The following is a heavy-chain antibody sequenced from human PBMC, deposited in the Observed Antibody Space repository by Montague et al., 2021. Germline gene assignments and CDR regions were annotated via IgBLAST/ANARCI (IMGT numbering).Heavy chain of an antibody. CDR2: INEDGSEK. CDR1: GITFDYYW. Sequence: FLRLSCAASGITFDYYWLSWVRQAPGKGLEWVANINEDGSEKNYVDSVRGRFSISRDNTKNSLYLQMNSLRVEDTAVYCCARDRAAAGSWGHGTLVIVSS. D-gene: IGHD6-13*01. V-gene: IGHV3-7*01. CDR3: ARDRAAAGS. J-gene: IGHJ5*01.